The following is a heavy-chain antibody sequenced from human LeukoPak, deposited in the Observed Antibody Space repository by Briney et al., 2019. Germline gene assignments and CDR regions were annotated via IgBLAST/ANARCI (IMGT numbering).Heavy chain of an antibody. CDR2: IYYSGST. CDR1: GGSISSSSYY. CDR3: ARYCSGGSCYDHGATVVTGTDAFDI. D-gene: IGHD2-15*01. Sequence: SETLSLTCTVSGGSISSSSYYWGWIRQPPGKGLEWIGSIYYSGSTYYNPSLKSRVTISVDTSKNQFSLKLSSVTAADTAVYYCARYCSGGSCYDHGATVVTGTDAFDIWGQGTMVTVSS. V-gene: IGHV4-39*01. J-gene: IGHJ3*02.